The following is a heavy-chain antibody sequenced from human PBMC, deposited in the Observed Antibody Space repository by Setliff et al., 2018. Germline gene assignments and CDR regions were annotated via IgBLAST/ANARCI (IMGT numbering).Heavy chain of an antibody. J-gene: IGHJ4*02. CDR2: IYYSGST. CDR1: GGSISSSSYY. V-gene: IGHV4-39*07. Sequence: PSETLSLTCTVSGGSISSSSYYWGWIRQPPGKGPEWIGSIYYSGSTYYNPSLKSRVTISVDTSKNQFSLKLSSVTAADTAVYYCARTLYDYDILTGPGYYFDYWGQGTLVTVSS. D-gene: IGHD3-9*01. CDR3: ARTLYDYDILTGPGYYFDY.